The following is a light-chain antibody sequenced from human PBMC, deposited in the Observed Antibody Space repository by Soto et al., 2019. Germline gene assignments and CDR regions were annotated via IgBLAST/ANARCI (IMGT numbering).Light chain of an antibody. CDR1: QSILYSSNSNNY. V-gene: IGKV4-1*01. CDR3: QQYYTTPRT. CDR2: WAS. Sequence: IVMTQSPDSLAVSLGARASINCKSSQSILYSSNSNNYLAWYQQKPGQPPKLLIYWASTRDSVVPDRFSGSGSGTDFTLTISRPQAEDVAVYYCQQYYTTPRTFGQGTKLEI. J-gene: IGKJ2*01.